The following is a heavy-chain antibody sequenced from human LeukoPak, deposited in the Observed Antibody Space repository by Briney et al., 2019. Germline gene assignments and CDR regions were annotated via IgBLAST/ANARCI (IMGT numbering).Heavy chain of an antibody. V-gene: IGHV3-30*03. J-gene: IGHJ4*02. CDR2: ISYDGSNK. CDR3: VGSYFDY. D-gene: IGHD3-10*01. Sequence: SGGSLRLSCAASGFTFSSYGMHWVRQAPGKGLEWVAVISYDGSNKYYADSVKGRFTISRDNSKNTLYLQMNSLRAEDTAVYYCVGSYFDYWGQGTLVTVSS. CDR1: GFTFSSYG.